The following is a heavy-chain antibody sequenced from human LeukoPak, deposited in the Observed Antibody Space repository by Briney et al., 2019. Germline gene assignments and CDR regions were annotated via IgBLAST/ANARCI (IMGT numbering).Heavy chain of an antibody. V-gene: IGHV5-10-1*01. D-gene: IGHD3-10*01. CDR2: IDPSDSYT. CDR3: ARILWFGELLPSNIDY. CDR1: GSSFTSYW. J-gene: IGHJ4*02. Sequence: GGSLRISCKGSGSSFTSYWISWVRQMPGKGLEWMGRIDPSDSYTNYSPSFQGHVTISADKSISTAYLQWSSLKASDTAMYYCARILWFGELLPSNIDYWGQGTLVTVSS.